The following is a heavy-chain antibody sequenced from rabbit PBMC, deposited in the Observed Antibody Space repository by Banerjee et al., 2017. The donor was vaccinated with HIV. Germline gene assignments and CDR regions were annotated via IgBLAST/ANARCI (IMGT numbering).Heavy chain of an antibody. CDR3: ARWGYGMDL. Sequence: QQQLVESGGGLVKPEGSLTLTFKASGFDLSRYYYMCWVRQAPGKGLELIACIDTNSDSTSYASWAKGRFTISKTSSTTVTLQMTSLTAADTATYFCARWGYGMDLWGPGTLVTVS. CDR2: IDTNSDST. J-gene: IGHJ6*01. V-gene: IGHV1S45*01. D-gene: IGHD3-1*01. CDR1: GFDLSRYYY.